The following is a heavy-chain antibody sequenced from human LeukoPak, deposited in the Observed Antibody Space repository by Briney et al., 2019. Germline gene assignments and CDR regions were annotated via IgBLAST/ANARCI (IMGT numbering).Heavy chain of an antibody. V-gene: IGHV5-51*01. Sequence: GESLKIACKGSGYSFTSYWIGWVRQMPGKGLEWMGIIYPGDSDTRYSPSFQGQVTISADKSISTAYLQWSSLKASDTAMYYCARRRGRGYSYGPIDYWGQGTLVTVSS. D-gene: IGHD5-18*01. CDR2: IYPGDSDT. CDR1: GYSFTSYW. CDR3: ARRRGRGYSYGPIDY. J-gene: IGHJ4*02.